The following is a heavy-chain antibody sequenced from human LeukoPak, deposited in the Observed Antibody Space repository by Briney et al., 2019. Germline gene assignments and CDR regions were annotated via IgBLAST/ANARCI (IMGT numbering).Heavy chain of an antibody. V-gene: IGHV3-9*01. CDR3: AKEGSVCTNGICRYFDE. CDR2: ISWNSGYS. D-gene: IGHD2-8*01. J-gene: IGHJ4*02. CDR1: RIIFSSYS. Sequence: GGSLRLSCAASRIIFSSYSMNWVRQAPGKGLEWVSGISWNSGYSFYADSVKGRFTISRDNAKNSLYLQMSSLRAEDTALYYCAKEGSVCTNGICRYFDEWGQGTLVTVSS.